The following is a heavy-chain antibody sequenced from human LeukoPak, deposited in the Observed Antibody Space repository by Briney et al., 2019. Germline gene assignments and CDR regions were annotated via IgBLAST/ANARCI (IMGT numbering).Heavy chain of an antibody. CDR2: IYYGENT. CDR1: GDSISSGPYY. J-gene: IGHJ4*02. V-gene: IGHV4-39*01. Sequence: SETLFLTCTVSGDSISSGPYYWGWIRQPPGKGLEWIGNIYYGENTYYNPSLKSRVTISIDTSNNQFYLKPSSLTAADTAVYYCARRDDSSGYHKIFDYWGQGTLVTVSS. D-gene: IGHD3-22*01. CDR3: ARRDDSSGYHKIFDY.